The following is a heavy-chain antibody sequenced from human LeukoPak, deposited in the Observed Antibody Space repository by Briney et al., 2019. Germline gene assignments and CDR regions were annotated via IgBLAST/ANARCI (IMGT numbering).Heavy chain of an antibody. CDR2: IFHSGST. Sequence: SGTLSLTCAVSGGSISRSDWWSWVRQSPGKGLEWIGEIFHSGSTKYNPSLKSRITISVDTSKDQLTLNMTSVTAADTAMYYCARGGEYCGSSNCYSDSWGQGTLVTVSS. J-gene: IGHJ4*02. CDR1: GGSISRSDW. D-gene: IGHD2-2*01. V-gene: IGHV4-4*02. CDR3: ARGGEYCGSSNCYSDS.